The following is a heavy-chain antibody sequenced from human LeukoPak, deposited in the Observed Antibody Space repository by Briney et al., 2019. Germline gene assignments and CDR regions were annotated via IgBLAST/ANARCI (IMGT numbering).Heavy chain of an antibody. D-gene: IGHD2-2*01. J-gene: IGHJ5*02. CDR1: GFTFSSIW. Sequence: PGGSLRLSCATSGFTFSSIWMSWVRQAPGKGLEWVAVIWYDGSNKYYADSVKGRFTISRDNSKNTLYLQMNSLRAEDTAVYYCARDLCSTSCYGYLGWFDPWGQGTLVTVSS. CDR3: ARDLCSTSCYGYLGWFDP. V-gene: IGHV3-33*08. CDR2: IWYDGSNK.